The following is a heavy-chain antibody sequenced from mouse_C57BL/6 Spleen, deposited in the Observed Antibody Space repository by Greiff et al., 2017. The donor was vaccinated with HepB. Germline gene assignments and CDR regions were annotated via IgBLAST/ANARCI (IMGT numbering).Heavy chain of an antibody. CDR1: GFTFSSYT. CDR3: ARPPSYYGSSYGYFDV. J-gene: IGHJ1*03. V-gene: IGHV5-9*01. Sequence: EVQRVESGGGLVKPGGSLKLSCAASGFTFSSYTMSWVRQTPEKGLEWVAYISGGGGNIYYPDSVKGRFTISRDNAKNTLYLQMSSLRSEDTALYYGARPPSYYGSSYGYFDVWGTGTTVTVSS. D-gene: IGHD1-1*01. CDR2: ISGGGGNI.